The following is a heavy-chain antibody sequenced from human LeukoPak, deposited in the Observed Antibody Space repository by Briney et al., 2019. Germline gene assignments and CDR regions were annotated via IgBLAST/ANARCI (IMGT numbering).Heavy chain of an antibody. CDR3: ARDYDY. CDR2: IYYSGST. V-gene: IGHV4-59*01. J-gene: IGHJ4*02. CDR1: GGSISSYY. Sequence: SETLSLTCTVAGGSISSYYWSWIRQPPGKGLEWIGYIYYSGSTNYNPSLKSRVTISVDTSKNQFSLKLSSVTAADTAVYYCARDYDYWGQGTLVTVSS.